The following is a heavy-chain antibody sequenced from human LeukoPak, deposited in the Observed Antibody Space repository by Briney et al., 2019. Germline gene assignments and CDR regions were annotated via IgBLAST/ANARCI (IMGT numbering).Heavy chain of an antibody. CDR1: GYTFTSSY. J-gene: IGHJ4*02. CDR2: ISAYNGNT. D-gene: IGHD3-22*01. CDR3: ARDWEYYYDSSGYPRFDY. V-gene: IGHV1-18*04. Sequence: ASVKVSCKASGYTFTSSYMHWVRQAPGQGLEWMGWISAYNGNTNYAQKLQGRVTMTTDTSTSTAYMELRSLRSDDTAVYYCARDWEYYYDSSGYPRFDYWGQGTLVTVSS.